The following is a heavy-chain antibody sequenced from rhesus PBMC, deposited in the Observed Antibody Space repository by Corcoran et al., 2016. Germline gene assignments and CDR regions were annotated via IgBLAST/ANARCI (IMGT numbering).Heavy chain of an antibody. CDR1: GGSISGYYY. D-gene: IGHD6-25*01. J-gene: IGHJ6*01. V-gene: IGHV4-73*01. Sequence: QVQLQQWGEGLVKPSETLSLTCAVYGGSISGYYYWSWIRQPPGKGLEWIGYFYGNSASTNYNPSLKNRVTISKDTSKNQFSLKLSSVTAADTAVYYCAREGIAAAGTGYYGLDSWGQGVVVTVSS. CDR2: FYGNSAST. CDR3: AREGIAAAGTGYYGLDS.